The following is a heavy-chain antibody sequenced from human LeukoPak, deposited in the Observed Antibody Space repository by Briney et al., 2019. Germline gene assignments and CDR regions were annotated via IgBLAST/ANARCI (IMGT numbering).Heavy chain of an antibody. CDR3: ARELLDGYDY. J-gene: IGHJ4*02. Sequence: SETLSLTCTVSGGSISSYYWSWIRQPPGKGLEWIGYIYYGGSTNYNPSLKSRVTISVDTSKNQFSLKLSSVTAADTAVYYCARELLDGYDYWGQGTLVTVSS. D-gene: IGHD5-12*01. V-gene: IGHV4-59*01. CDR1: GGSISSYY. CDR2: IYYGGST.